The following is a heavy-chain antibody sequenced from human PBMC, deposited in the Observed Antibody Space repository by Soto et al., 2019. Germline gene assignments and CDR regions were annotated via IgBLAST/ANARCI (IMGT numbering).Heavy chain of an antibody. D-gene: IGHD3-10*01. J-gene: IGHJ4*02. CDR3: AREVQVHTPAFVY. V-gene: IGHV1-69*19. CDR1: GGTFNTYA. Sequence: QVQLVQSGAEMKKPGSSVKVSCQSSGGTFNTYAMNWVRQAPGQGPEWMGDISPMFGAANYAPKFQGRVTITADESTGTSYMPLSRCTSEDTALYFCAREVQVHTPAFVYWGQGTLVTVSS. CDR2: ISPMFGAA.